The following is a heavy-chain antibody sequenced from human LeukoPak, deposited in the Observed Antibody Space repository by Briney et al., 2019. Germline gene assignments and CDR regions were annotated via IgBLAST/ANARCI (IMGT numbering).Heavy chain of an antibody. CDR3: AREKNLGT. CDR2: IKEDGSDK. J-gene: IGHJ4*02. D-gene: IGHD1-14*01. Sequence: AGGSLRLSCAASGFTFGSYWMSWVRQAPGKRLDWVATIKEDGSDKYYVDSVKGRFTISRDNVKKSVYLQMNSLRAEDPAVYFCAREKNLGTWGQGTLVTVSS. V-gene: IGHV3-7*05. CDR1: GFTFGSYW.